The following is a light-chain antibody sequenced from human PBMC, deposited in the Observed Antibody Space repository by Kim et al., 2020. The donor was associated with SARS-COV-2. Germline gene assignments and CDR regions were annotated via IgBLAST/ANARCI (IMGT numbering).Light chain of an antibody. CDR3: QQYGSSPWT. J-gene: IGKJ1*01. V-gene: IGKV3-20*01. CDR1: QSVSNN. CDR2: GAS. Sequence: EIVLTQSPGTLSLSPGERAILSCGASQSVSNNLAWYQQKPGQAPRLLIYGASSRATGIPDRFSGSGSGTDFTLTINRLEPEDLAVYYCQQYGSSPWTFGQGTKVEIK.